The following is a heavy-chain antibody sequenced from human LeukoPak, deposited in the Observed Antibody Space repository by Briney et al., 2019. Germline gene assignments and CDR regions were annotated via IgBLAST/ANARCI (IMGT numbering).Heavy chain of an antibody. CDR3: ARDKMDPVSDFWSGYPTYYYYMDV. V-gene: IGHV3-20*04. CDR1: GFIFDDYG. J-gene: IGHJ6*03. Sequence: GGSLRLSCAASGFIFDDYGMSWVRQAPGKGLEWVSGINWNGGSTGYADSVKGRFTISRDNAKNSLYLQMNSLRAEDTALYYCARDKMDPVSDFWSGYPTYYYYMDVWGKGTTVTVSS. D-gene: IGHD3-3*01. CDR2: INWNGGST.